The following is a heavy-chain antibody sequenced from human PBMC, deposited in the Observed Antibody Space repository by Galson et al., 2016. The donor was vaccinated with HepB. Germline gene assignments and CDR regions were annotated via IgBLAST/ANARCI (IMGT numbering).Heavy chain of an antibody. J-gene: IGHJ6*02. D-gene: IGHD1-26*01. V-gene: IGHV3-15*01. Sequence: SLRLSCAVSGMRVSDAWMNWVRQAPGKGLEWLGRIKSESDGGTTDYRAPVKDRLTISRDDGKNVILLELGSLKTEDTAVYFCTMDKWEFNSHADYYYGMDVWGQGTTVTVSS. CDR1: GMRVSDAW. CDR2: IKSESDGGTT. CDR3: TMDKWEFNSHADYYYGMDV.